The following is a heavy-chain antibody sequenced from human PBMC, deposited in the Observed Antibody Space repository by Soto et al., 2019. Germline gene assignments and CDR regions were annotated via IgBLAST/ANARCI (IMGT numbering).Heavy chain of an antibody. CDR1: GFTFSSYG. CDR2: ISYDGSNK. V-gene: IGHV3-30*18. J-gene: IGHJ3*02. Sequence: GGSLRLSCAASGFTFSSYGMHWVRQAPGKGLEWVAVISYDGSNKYYADSVKGRFTISRDNSKNTLYLQMNSLRAEDKAVYYCAKFGRFGVVTNDAFDIWGQGTMVTVSS. CDR3: AKFGRFGVVTNDAFDI. D-gene: IGHD3-3*01.